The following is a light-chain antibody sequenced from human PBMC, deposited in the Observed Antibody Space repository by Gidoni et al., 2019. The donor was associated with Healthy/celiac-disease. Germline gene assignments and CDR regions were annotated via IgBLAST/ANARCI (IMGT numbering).Light chain of an antibody. Sequence: ELVMTQSPATLSVSPGERATLSCRASQSVSSNLAWYQQKPGQAPRLLIYGASTRATGIPARFSGSGSGTEFTLTISSLQSEDFAVYYCQQYNNWPPNFGGGTKVEIK. CDR3: QQYNNWPPN. CDR2: GAS. V-gene: IGKV3-15*01. J-gene: IGKJ4*01. CDR1: QSVSSN.